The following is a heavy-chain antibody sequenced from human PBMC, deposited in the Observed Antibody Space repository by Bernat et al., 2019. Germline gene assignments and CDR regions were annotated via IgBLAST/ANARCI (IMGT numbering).Heavy chain of an antibody. D-gene: IGHD2-2*01. V-gene: IGHV4-61*01. J-gene: IGHJ4*02. CDR2: IYYSGST. Sequence: QVQLQESGPGLVKPSETLSLTCTVSGGSVSSGSYYWSWIRQPPGKGLEWIGYIYYSGSTNYNPSLKSRVTISVDTSKNQFSLKLSSVTAADTAVYYCARFISNRYCSSTSCSHGSFDYWGQGTLVTVSS. CDR1: GGSVSSGSYY. CDR3: ARFISNRYCSSTSCSHGSFDY.